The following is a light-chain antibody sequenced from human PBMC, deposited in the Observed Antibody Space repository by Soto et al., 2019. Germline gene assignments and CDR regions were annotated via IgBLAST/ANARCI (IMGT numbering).Light chain of an antibody. Sequence: DIVMTQSPDSLAVSLGERATINCKSSQSVLYSSNNKNYLAWYQQKPGQPPKLLMYWASTRESGVPDRFSGSRSGTDFTLTISSLQAEDVAVYYCHHYYSTPRTFGVGTKVEIK. J-gene: IGKJ4*02. CDR2: WAS. CDR1: QSVLYSSNNKNY. CDR3: HHYYSTPRT. V-gene: IGKV4-1*01.